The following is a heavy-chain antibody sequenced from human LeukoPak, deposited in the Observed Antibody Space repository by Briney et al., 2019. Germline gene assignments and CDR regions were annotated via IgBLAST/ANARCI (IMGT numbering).Heavy chain of an antibody. CDR1: GGTFSGYY. J-gene: IGHJ6*03. Sequence: SETLSLTFAVYGGTFSGYYWSWIRQPPGKRLEWVGESNDSGGTNYNPSLKSRVTISADKSKNQVSLRLTSVTAADTAVYYCARLSVIVGAALEYYYYYMDVWGQGTTVTVSS. CDR3: ARLSVIVGAALEYYYYYMDV. V-gene: IGHV4-34*01. CDR2: SNDSGGT. D-gene: IGHD1-26*01.